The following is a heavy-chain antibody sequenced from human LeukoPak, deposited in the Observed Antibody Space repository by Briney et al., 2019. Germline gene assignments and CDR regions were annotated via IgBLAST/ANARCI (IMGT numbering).Heavy chain of an antibody. CDR3: ALDGSSSGASYYYYYMDV. D-gene: IGHD3-22*01. Sequence: GGSLRLSCAASGFTFSSYWMSWVRQAPGKGLEWVSTISGSGGSTYYADSVKGRFTISRDNSKNTLYLQMNSLRAEDTAVYYCALDGSSSGASYYYYYMDVWGKGTTVTVSS. CDR1: GFTFSSYW. V-gene: IGHV3-23*01. J-gene: IGHJ6*03. CDR2: ISGSGGST.